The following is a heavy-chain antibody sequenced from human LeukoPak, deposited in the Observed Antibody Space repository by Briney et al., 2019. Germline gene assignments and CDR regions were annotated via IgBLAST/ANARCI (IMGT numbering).Heavy chain of an antibody. CDR2: INPNSGGT. CDR3: ARAATLDF. Sequence: ASVKVSCKASGYTFTSSYIHWVRQAPGQGLEWMGWINPNSGGTNYAQKFQGRVTLTSDTSISTAYMELSSLRSDDTAVYYCARAATLDFWGQGTLVTVSS. V-gene: IGHV1-2*02. CDR1: GYTFTSSY. J-gene: IGHJ4*02.